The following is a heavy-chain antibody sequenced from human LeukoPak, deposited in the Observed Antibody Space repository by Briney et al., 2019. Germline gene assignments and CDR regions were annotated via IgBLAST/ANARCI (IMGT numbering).Heavy chain of an antibody. V-gene: IGHV4-59*08. CDR2: IYYSGST. Sequence: PSETLSLTCTVSGGSISSYYWSWIRQPPGKGLEWIGYIYYSGSTNYSSSLKSRVTISVDTSKNQFSLKLSSVTAADTAVYYCATSSGSYYVYFDYWGQGTLVTVSS. CDR3: ATSSGSYYVYFDY. J-gene: IGHJ4*02. CDR1: GGSISSYY. D-gene: IGHD1-26*01.